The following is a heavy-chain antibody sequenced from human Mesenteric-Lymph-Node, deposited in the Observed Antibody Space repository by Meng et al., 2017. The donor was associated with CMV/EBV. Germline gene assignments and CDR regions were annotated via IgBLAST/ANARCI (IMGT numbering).Heavy chain of an antibody. J-gene: IGHJ4*02. CDR2: IYYSGNT. D-gene: IGHD4/OR15-4a*01. CDR3: ATTPQNYGANGPFDY. CDR1: GGSISNNNYY. V-gene: IGHV4-39*07. Sequence: SETLSLTCTVSGGSISNNNYYWAWIRQPPGKGLEWIGNIYYSGNTNYSPPLKSRIIISVDTSKNQFSLKVRSVTAADTAVYYCATTPQNYGANGPFDYWGQGTLVTVSS.